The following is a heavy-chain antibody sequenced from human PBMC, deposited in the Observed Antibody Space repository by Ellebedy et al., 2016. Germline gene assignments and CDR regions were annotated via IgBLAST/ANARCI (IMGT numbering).Heavy chain of an antibody. D-gene: IGHD1-26*01. V-gene: IGHV3-33*01. CDR1: GFTFSSYG. CDR2: IWYDGSNK. J-gene: IGHJ4*02. Sequence: GESLKISCAASGFTFSSYGMHWVRQAPGKGLEWVAVIWYDGSNKYYADSVKGRFTISRDNSKNTLYLQMNSLRAEDTAVYYCARDRKYSGSYLDYWGQGTLVTVSS. CDR3: ARDRKYSGSYLDY.